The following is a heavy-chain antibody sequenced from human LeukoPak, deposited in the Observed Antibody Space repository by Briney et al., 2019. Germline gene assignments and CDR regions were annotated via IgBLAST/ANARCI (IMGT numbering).Heavy chain of an antibody. Sequence: GGSLRLSCAASGFTFSSYSMNWVRQAPGKGLEWVSYISSSSSTIYYADSVKGRFTISRDNSKNTLYLQMNSLRAEDTAVYYCARVLGTQNGADYWGQGALVTVSS. CDR1: GFTFSSYS. CDR2: ISSSSSTI. J-gene: IGHJ4*02. V-gene: IGHV3-48*04. CDR3: ARVLGTQNGADY. D-gene: IGHD3-16*01.